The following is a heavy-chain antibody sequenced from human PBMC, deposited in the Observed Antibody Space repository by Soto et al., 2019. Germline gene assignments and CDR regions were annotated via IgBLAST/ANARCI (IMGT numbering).Heavy chain of an antibody. V-gene: IGHV3-13*01. D-gene: IGHD3-10*01. Sequence: EVQLVESGGGFVQPGGSLRLSCAASGFTFSSYDMQWVRQVTGKGLEWVSSIGIAFNTYYADSVKGRFTLSRENAKTSLYLQMNSLTAGDTAVYYCARGDYFGSGSFDYWGQGALVTVSS. J-gene: IGHJ4*02. CDR3: ARGDYFGSGSFDY. CDR2: IGIAFNT. CDR1: GFTFSSYD.